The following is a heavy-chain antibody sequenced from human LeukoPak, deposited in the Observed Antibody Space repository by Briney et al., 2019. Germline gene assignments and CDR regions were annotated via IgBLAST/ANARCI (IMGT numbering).Heavy chain of an antibody. CDR2: IYTGGTT. Sequence: SETQSLTCSVSGDSFSGHYWTWIRQTPGEGLQWIGYIYTGGTTKYNPSFKSRVTISIDMSQNQFSLTLDSVTAADTAVYFCAKGRNWFGPWGQGTLVTVSS. J-gene: IGHJ5*02. CDR1: GDSFSGHY. CDR3: AKGRNWFGP. V-gene: IGHV4-4*08.